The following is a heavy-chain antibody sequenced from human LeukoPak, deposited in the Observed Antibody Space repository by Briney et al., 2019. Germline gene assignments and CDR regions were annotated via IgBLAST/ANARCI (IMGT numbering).Heavy chain of an antibody. CDR1: GGSFSVYY. V-gene: IGHV4-34*01. J-gene: IGHJ4*02. CDR2: INHSGST. CDR3: ARGRVYGSGSYFSRFFY. Sequence: SETLSLTCAVYGGSFSVYYWSWIRQPPGKGLERIGEINHSGSTNYNPSLKSRVTISVDTSRNQFSLKLSSVTAADTAVYYCARGRVYGSGSYFSRFFYWGQGTLVTVSS. D-gene: IGHD3-10*01.